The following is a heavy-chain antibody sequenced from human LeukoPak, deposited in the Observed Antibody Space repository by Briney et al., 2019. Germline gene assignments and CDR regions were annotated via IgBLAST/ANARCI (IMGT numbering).Heavy chain of an antibody. CDR2: ISAYNGNT. D-gene: IGHD6-19*01. V-gene: IGHV1-18*01. CDR1: GYTFTSYG. CDR3: ARVWSIAVAGPANWFDP. Sequence: ASVKVSCKASGYTFTSYGISWVRQAPGQGLEWMGWISAYNGNTNYAQKLQGRVTMTTDTSTSTAYMELRSLRSDDTAVYYCARVWSIAVAGPANWFDPWGQVTLVTVSS. J-gene: IGHJ5*02.